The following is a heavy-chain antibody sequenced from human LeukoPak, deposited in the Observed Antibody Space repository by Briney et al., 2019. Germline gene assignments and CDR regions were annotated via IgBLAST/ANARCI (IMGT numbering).Heavy chain of an antibody. CDR2: ISGSGGST. D-gene: IGHD2-15*01. V-gene: IGHV3-23*01. J-gene: IGHJ6*02. Sequence: GGSLRLSCAASGFTFSSYAMSWVRQAPGKGLEWVSAISGSGGSTYYADSVKGRFTISRDNSKNTLYLQMNSLRAEDTAVRYCAKDRRLGIVVVVATFGMDVWGQGTTVTVSS. CDR1: GFTFSSYA. CDR3: AKDRRLGIVVVVATFGMDV.